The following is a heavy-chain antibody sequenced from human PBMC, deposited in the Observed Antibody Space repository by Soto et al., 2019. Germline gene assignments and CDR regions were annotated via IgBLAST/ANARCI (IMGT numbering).Heavy chain of an antibody. CDR3: AREGAHYAPFDQ. D-gene: IGHD3-16*01. V-gene: IGHV1-3*01. CDR2: INVGNGNT. CDR1: GYTFTDYA. J-gene: IGHJ4*02. Sequence: QVQLVQSGAEAKNPGASVKVSCKASGYTFTDYAIHWVRQAPGQGLEWMGWINVGNGNTGYSRKFQGRVTNGRDMSVTTAYIEVTSLTSEDTAIYYCAREGAHYAPFDQWGQGTLVTVSP.